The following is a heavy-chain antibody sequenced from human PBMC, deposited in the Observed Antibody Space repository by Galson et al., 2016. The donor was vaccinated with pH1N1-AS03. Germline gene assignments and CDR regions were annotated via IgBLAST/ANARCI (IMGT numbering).Heavy chain of an antibody. Sequence: VSGGSMTSPDWWTWVRQPPGKGLEWIGEVHYSGTTSYNPSLNSRVTMSIDKSNNQFSLNLGSVTAADTAGYFCASAGYHTPGYHYWGQGALVTVSS. CDR1: GGSMTSPDW. CDR2: VHYSGTT. D-gene: IGHD3-16*02. V-gene: IGHV4-4*01. J-gene: IGHJ4*02. CDR3: ASAGYHTPGYHY.